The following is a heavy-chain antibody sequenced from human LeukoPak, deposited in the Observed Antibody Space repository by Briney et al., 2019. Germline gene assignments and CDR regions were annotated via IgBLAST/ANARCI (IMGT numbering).Heavy chain of an antibody. D-gene: IGHD6-19*01. J-gene: IGHJ3*02. CDR2: ISYGGSNK. CDR3: ARDREQWLHAFDI. CDR1: GFTFSSYA. Sequence: PGGSLRLSRAASGFTFSSYAMHWVRQAPGKGLEWVAVISYGGSNKYYADSVKGRFTISRDNSKNTLYLQMNSLRAEDTAVYYCARDREQWLHAFDIWGQGTMVTVSS. V-gene: IGHV3-30-3*01.